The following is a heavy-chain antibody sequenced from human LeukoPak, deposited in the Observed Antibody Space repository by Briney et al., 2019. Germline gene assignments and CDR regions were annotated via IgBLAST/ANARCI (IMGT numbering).Heavy chain of an antibody. V-gene: IGHV1-3*01. J-gene: IGHJ5*02. CDR3: SRGAPIRVAVAATFDP. CDR2: INAANGNT. CDR1: GFTFTTYT. D-gene: IGHD6-19*01. Sequence: ASVKVSCKTSGFTFTTYTMHWVRQAPGQRLEWMGWINAANGNTQYSQKFQGRVTITRDTSVSTAYMELSRLRSEDTAVYYCSRGAPIRVAVAATFDPWGQGTLVTVPS.